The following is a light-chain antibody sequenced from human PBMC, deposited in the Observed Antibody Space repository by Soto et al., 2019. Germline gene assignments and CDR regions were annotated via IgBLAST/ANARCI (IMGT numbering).Light chain of an antibody. V-gene: IGKV1-5*03. J-gene: IGKJ1*01. CDR3: QHYNSYSEA. CDR1: QTISSW. Sequence: EIQMTQSPSTLSGSVGGRVTITCRASQTISSWLAWYQQKPWKAPKLLIYKASTLKSGVPSRFSGSGSGTEFTLTISSLQPDDFATYYCQHYNSYSEAFGQGTKVDIK. CDR2: KAS.